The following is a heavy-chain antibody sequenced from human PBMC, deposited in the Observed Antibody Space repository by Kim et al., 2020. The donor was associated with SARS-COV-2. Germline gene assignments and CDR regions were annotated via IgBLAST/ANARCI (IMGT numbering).Heavy chain of an antibody. Sequence: YSQKFQGRVTITRDTSASTAYMELSSLRSEDTAVYYCAREAVAGFNWFDPWGQGTLVTVSS. CDR3: AREAVAGFNWFDP. V-gene: IGHV1-3*01. D-gene: IGHD6-19*01. J-gene: IGHJ5*02.